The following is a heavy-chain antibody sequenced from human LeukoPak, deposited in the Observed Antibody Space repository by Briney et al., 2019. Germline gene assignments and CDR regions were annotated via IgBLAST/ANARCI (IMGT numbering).Heavy chain of an antibody. CDR2: ISGSGGST. CDR3: AKSRYEFGYCSGGSCYG. CDR1: GFTFSSYA. D-gene: IGHD2-15*01. V-gene: IGHV3-23*01. J-gene: IGHJ4*02. Sequence: GGYLRLSCAASGFTFSSYAMSWVRQAPGKGLEWVSAISGSGGSTYYADSVKGRFTISRDNSKNTLYLQMNSLRAEDTAVYYCAKSRYEFGYCSGGSCYGWGQGTLVTVSS.